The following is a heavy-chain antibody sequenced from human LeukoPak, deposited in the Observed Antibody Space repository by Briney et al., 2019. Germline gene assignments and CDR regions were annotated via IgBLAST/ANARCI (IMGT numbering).Heavy chain of an antibody. CDR3: ARDKGYCSSTSCYIFGLDTADYYMDV. V-gene: IGHV3-21*01. CDR2: ISSSSSYI. Sequence: GGSLRLSCAASGFTFSSYSMNWVRQAPGKGLEWVSPISSSSSYIYYADSVKGRFTISRDNAKNSLYLQMNSLRAEDTAVYYCARDKGYCSSTSCYIFGLDTADYYMDVWGKGTTVTVSS. D-gene: IGHD2-2*02. J-gene: IGHJ6*03. CDR1: GFTFSSYS.